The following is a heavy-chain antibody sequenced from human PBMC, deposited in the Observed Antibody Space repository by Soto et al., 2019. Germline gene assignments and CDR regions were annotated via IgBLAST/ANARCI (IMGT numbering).Heavy chain of an antibody. J-gene: IGHJ5*02. D-gene: IGHD3-22*01. Sequence: EVQLVESGGGLVQPGGSLKLSCAASGFTFSGSSMHWVRQASGKGLEWVGRIRSKANSYATAYAASVKGRFPISRDDSKITAYLQMNSLKAEAPVVYYCTKMINWFEPWGQGPLVTASS. CDR1: GFTFSGSS. CDR2: IRSKANSYAT. V-gene: IGHV3-73*02. CDR3: TKMINWFEP.